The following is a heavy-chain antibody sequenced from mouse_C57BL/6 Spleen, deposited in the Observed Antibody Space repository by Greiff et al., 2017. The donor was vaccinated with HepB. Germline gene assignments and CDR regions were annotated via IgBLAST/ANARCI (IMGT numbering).Heavy chain of an antibody. D-gene: IGHD1-1*01. CDR1: GYTFTDYN. J-gene: IGHJ1*03. CDR2: INPNNGGT. Sequence: EVQLQQSGPELVKPGASVKIPCKASGYTFTDYNMDWVKQSHGKSLEWIGDINPNNGGTIYNQKFKGKATLTVDKSSSTAYMELRSLTSEDTAVYYCARGDDGSSDGWYFDVWGTGTTVTVSS. CDR3: ARGDDGSSDGWYFDV. V-gene: IGHV1-18*01.